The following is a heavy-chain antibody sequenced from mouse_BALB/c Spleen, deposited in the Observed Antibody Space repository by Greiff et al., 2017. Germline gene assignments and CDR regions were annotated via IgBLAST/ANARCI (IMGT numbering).Heavy chain of an antibody. J-gene: IGHJ3*01. CDR1: GFTFSSFG. CDR3: ARSNWDGFAY. V-gene: IGHV5-17*02. D-gene: IGHD4-1*01. CDR2: ISSGSSTI. Sequence: EVKLMESGGGLVQPGGSRKLSCAASGFTFSSFGMHWVRQAPEKGLEWVAYISSGSSTIYYADTVKGRFTISRDNPKNTLFLQMTSLRSEDTAMYYCARSNWDGFAYWGQGTLVTVSA.